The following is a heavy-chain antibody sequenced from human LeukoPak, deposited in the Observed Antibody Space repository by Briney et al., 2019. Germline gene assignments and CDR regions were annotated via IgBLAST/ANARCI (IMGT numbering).Heavy chain of an antibody. V-gene: IGHV3-21*01. D-gene: IGHD3-22*01. Sequence: GGSLRLSCAASGFTFSSYSMNWVRQAPGKGLEWVSSISSSSSYIYYADSVKGRFTISRDNAKNSLYLQMNSLRAEDTAVYYCARGNQYNDSSARGGHYWGQGTLVTVSS. CDR3: ARGNQYNDSSARGGHY. J-gene: IGHJ4*02. CDR2: ISSSSSYI. CDR1: GFTFSSYS.